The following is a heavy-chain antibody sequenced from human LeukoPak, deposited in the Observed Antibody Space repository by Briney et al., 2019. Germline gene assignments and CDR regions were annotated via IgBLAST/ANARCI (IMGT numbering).Heavy chain of an antibody. D-gene: IGHD4-23*01. CDR2: ITSSSSYI. V-gene: IGHV3-21*01. J-gene: IGHJ5*02. CDR3: ARCGGGNPRWFDP. Sequence: GGSLRLSCAASGFTFSGYSMNWVRQAPGKGLEWVSSITSSSSYIYYSDSVKGRFIISRDNAKNSMYLQMNSLRAEDTAVYYCARCGGGNPRWFDPWGQGTLVTVSS. CDR1: GFTFSGYS.